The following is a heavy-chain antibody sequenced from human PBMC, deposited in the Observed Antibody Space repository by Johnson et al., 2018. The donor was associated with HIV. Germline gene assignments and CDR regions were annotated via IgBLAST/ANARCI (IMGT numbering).Heavy chain of an antibody. CDR2: IYRGGNT. D-gene: IGHD1-26*01. Sequence: VQLVESGGGLVQPGGSLRLSCAASGFTVSSNYMTWVRQAPGKGLEWVSVIYRGGNTYYQGSVKARFTISRENAKNSLYLQMNSLRAGDTAVYYCARVSGELDDAFDIWGQGTMVTVSS. J-gene: IGHJ3*02. CDR3: ARVSGELDDAFDI. V-gene: IGHV3-66*01. CDR1: GFTVSSNY.